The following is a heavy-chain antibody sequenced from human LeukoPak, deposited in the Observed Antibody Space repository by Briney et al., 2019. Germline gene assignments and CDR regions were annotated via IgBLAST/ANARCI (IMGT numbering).Heavy chain of an antibody. V-gene: IGHV1-2*06. CDR3: ARGGVPIVGATPLYY. D-gene: IGHD1-26*01. J-gene: IGHJ4*02. CDR1: GYTFTGYY. CDR2: INPNSGGT. Sequence: AASVKVSCKASGYTFTGYYMHWVRQAPGQGLEWMGRINPNSGGTNYAQKFQGRVTMTRDTSISTAYMELSRLRSDDTAVYYCARGGVPIVGATPLYYWGQGTLVTVSS.